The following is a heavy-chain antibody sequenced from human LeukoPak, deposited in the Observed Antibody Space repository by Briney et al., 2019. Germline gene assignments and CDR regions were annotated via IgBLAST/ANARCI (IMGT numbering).Heavy chain of an antibody. CDR2: ISAYNGNT. Sequence: APVKVSCKASGYTLTSYGISWVRQAPGQGLEWMGWISAYNGNTNYAQKLQGRVTMTTGTSTTTAYMELRSLRSDDTAVYYCARELLPDAEYYDSSGYYYFDYWGQGTLVTASS. J-gene: IGHJ4*02. CDR3: ARELLPDAEYYDSSGYYYFDY. V-gene: IGHV1-18*01. CDR1: GYTLTSYG. D-gene: IGHD3-22*01.